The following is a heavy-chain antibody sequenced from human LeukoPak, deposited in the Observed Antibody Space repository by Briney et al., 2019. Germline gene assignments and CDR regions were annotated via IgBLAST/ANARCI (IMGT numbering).Heavy chain of an antibody. J-gene: IGHJ4*02. V-gene: IGHV1-8*01. CDR1: GYTFTSYD. CDR3: ARENYGDYGFDY. Sequence: ASVKVSCKASGYTFTSYDINWVRQATGQGLEWMGWMNPNSGNTGYAQKFQGRVTMTRNSSISTAYMELSSLRSEDTAVYYCARENYGDYGFDYWGQGTLVTVSS. D-gene: IGHD4-17*01. CDR2: MNPNSGNT.